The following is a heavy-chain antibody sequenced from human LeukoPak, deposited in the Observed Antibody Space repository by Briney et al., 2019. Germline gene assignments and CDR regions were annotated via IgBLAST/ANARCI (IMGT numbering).Heavy chain of an antibody. CDR1: GGSISSYY. D-gene: IGHD3-3*01. Sequence: PSETLSLTCTVSGGSISSYYWSWIRQPAGKGLEWIGRIYTSGSTNFNPSLKSRVTMSVDTSKNQFSLKLSSVTAADTAVYYCAREGVATIFGVVILGAFDIWGQGTMVTVSS. CDR2: IYTSGST. J-gene: IGHJ3*02. CDR3: AREGVATIFGVVILGAFDI. V-gene: IGHV4-4*07.